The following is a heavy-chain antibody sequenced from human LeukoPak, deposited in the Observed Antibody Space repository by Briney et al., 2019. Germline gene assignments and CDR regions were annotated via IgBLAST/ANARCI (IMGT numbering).Heavy chain of an antibody. Sequence: SETLSLTCAVSGGSISSSNWWSWVRQPPGKGLEWIGEIYHSGSNNYNPSLKSRVTILVDKSKNQFSLKLSSVTAADTAFYYCARRPLKPLSLYYDTWGQGLLVTVST. J-gene: IGHJ5*02. CDR1: GGSISSSNW. D-gene: IGHD3-10*01. V-gene: IGHV4-4*02. CDR2: IYHSGSN. CDR3: ARRPLKPLSLYYDT.